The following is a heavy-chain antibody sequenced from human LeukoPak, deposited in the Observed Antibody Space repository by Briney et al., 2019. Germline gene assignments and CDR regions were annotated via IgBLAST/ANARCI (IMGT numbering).Heavy chain of an antibody. CDR1: GFAFSSYE. V-gene: IGHV3-48*03. J-gene: IGHJ4*02. Sequence: GGSLRLSCAASGFAFSSYEMNWVRQAPGKGLEWVSYISSSGSTKYYADSVKGRFTISRDNAKNSLYLQMNSLRAEDAAIYYCAREEVGLGDDFDYWGQGTLVTVSS. D-gene: IGHD4-17*01. CDR3: AREEVGLGDDFDY. CDR2: ISSSGSTK.